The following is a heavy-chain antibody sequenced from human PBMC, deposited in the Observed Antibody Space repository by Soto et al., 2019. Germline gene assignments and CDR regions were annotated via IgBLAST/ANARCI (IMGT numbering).Heavy chain of an antibody. CDR2: IRTTGTST. CDR3: AKGGDVWGSYHAGFQQ. J-gene: IGHJ1*01. D-gene: IGHD3-16*02. CDR1: GFTFSNSA. V-gene: IGHV3-23*01. Sequence: EVQLLESGGGLVQPGGSLRLSCAASGFTFSNSAMSWVRQAPGKGLEWVSVIRTTGTSTYYSDSVKGRFTVSRDNSYTAVFLQMNSLSADDTAVYYCAKGGDVWGSYHAGFQQWGQGTLVIVSS.